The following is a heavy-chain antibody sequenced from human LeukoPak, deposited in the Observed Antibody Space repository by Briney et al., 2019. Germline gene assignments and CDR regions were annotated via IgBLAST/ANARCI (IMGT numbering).Heavy chain of an antibody. CDR2: MYYSGST. J-gene: IGHJ4*02. CDR1: GGSISSGDYY. V-gene: IGHV4-61*08. Sequence: SQTLSLTCTVSGGSISSGDYYWSWIRQPPGKGLEWIGYMYYSGSTNYNPSLKSRVTISVDMSKNQFSLKLSSVTAADTAVYYCVRSSTYHLFDDWGQGTLVTVSS. D-gene: IGHD2-15*01. CDR3: VRSSTYHLFDD.